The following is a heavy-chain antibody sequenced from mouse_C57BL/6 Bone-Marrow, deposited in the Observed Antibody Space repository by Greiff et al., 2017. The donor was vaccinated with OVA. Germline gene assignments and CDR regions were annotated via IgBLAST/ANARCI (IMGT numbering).Heavy chain of an antibody. J-gene: IGHJ4*01. CDR1: GYTFTSYW. D-gene: IGHD6-1*01. CDR3: ARRCHWPYAMDY. V-gene: IGHV1-53*01. Sequence: QVQLQQPGTELVKPGASVKLSCKASGYTFTSYWMHWVKQRPVQGLEWIGNINPSNGGTNYNEKFKSKATLTVDKSSSTAYMQLSSLTSENAAVYYCARRCHWPYAMDYWGQGTSVTVSS. CDR2: INPSNGGT.